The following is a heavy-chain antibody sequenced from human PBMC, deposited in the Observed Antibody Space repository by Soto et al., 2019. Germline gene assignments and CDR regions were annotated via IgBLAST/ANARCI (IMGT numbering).Heavy chain of an antibody. CDR2: ISYDGSNK. V-gene: IGHV3-30-3*01. J-gene: IGHJ4*02. CDR3: ARDGDIVVVPAAYYFDY. CDR1: GFTFSSYA. Sequence: QVQLVESGGGVVQPGRSLRLSCAASGFTFSSYAMHWVRQAPGKGLEWVAVISYDGSNKYYADSVKGRFTISRDNSKNTLYLQMNSLRAEDTDVYYCARDGDIVVVPAAYYFDYWGQGTLVTVSS. D-gene: IGHD2-2*01.